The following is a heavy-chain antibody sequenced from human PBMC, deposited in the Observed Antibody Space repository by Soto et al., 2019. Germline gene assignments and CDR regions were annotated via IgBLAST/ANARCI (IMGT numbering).Heavy chain of an antibody. CDR3: ARDQGIAVAVFDY. CDR2: IYYSGST. V-gene: IGHV4-61*01. D-gene: IGHD6-19*01. J-gene: IGHJ4*02. Sequence: SETLSLTCTVSGGSVTGASYYWSWIRQPPGKGLEWIGYIYYSGSTNYNPSLKSRVTISVDTSKNQISLKLNSVTAADTAVYYCARDQGIAVAVFDYWGQGTMVTVSS. CDR1: GGSVTGASYY.